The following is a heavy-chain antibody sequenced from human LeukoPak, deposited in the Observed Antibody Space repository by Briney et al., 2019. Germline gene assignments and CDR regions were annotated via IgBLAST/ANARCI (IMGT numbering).Heavy chain of an antibody. CDR3: ARDQGGEQSY. V-gene: IGHV3-30*03. D-gene: IGHD3-16*01. Sequence: GGSLRLSCAASGFTVSSNYMSWVRQAPGKGLEWVAVISYDGSKKDYADSEKGRFTISRDNSKNTLYLQMNSLRAEDTAVYYCARDQGGEQSYWGQGTLVTVSS. CDR1: GFTVSSNY. CDR2: ISYDGSKK. J-gene: IGHJ4*02.